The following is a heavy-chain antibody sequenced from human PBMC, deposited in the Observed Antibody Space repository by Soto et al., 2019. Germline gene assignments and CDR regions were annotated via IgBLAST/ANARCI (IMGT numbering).Heavy chain of an antibody. J-gene: IGHJ5*02. CDR1: GFTFSSYS. V-gene: IGHV3-21*01. Sequence: EVQLVESGGGLVKPGGSLRLSCAASGFTFSSYSMNWVRQAPGKGLEWVSSISSISSYIYYADSVKGRFTISRDNAKNSLYLQMNSLRAEDTAVYYCAIDTSTVTNWFDPWGQGTLVTVSS. CDR2: ISSISSYI. D-gene: IGHD4-17*01. CDR3: AIDTSTVTNWFDP.